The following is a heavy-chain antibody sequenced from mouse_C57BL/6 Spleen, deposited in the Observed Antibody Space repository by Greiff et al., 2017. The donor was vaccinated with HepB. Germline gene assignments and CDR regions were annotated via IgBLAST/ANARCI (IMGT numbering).Heavy chain of an antibody. CDR2: INPSNGGT. Sequence: QVQLQQPGTELVKPGASVKLSCKASGYTFTSYWMHWVKQRPGQGLEWIGNINPSNGGTNYNEKFKSKATLTVDKSSSTAYMQLSSLTSEDSAVYYCARAGFYYYGSYYFDYWGQGTTLTVSS. D-gene: IGHD1-1*01. CDR1: GYTFTSYW. V-gene: IGHV1-53*01. CDR3: ARAGFYYYGSYYFDY. J-gene: IGHJ2*01.